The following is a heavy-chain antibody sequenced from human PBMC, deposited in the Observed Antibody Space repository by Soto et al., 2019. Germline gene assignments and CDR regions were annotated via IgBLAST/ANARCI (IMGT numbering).Heavy chain of an antibody. CDR1: GGSISSYY. CDR3: ARVDYDILTGYGGFDY. Sequence: SETLFLTCTVSGGSISSYYWSWIRQPPGKGLEWIGYIYYSGSTTYNPSLKSRVTISVDTSKNKFSLKLSSVTAADTTVYYCARVDYDILTGYGGFDYWGQGTLVTVSS. V-gene: IGHV4-59*01. J-gene: IGHJ4*02. D-gene: IGHD3-9*01. CDR2: IYYSGST.